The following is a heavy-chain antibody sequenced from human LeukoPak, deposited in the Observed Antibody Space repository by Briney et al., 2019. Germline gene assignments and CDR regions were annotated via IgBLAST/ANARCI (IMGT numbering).Heavy chain of an antibody. CDR3: ARAYSSGWVPRGGWFDP. V-gene: IGHV1-2*02. CDR2: INPNSGGT. J-gene: IGHJ5*02. Sequence: GASVKVSCKASGYTFTDYFMHWVRQAPEQGLEWMGWINPNSGGTNFAQKFQGRVTMTRDTSISTAYMELSRLRSDDTAVYYCARAYSSGWVPRGGWFDPWGQGTLVTVSS. CDR1: GYTFTDYF. D-gene: IGHD6-19*01.